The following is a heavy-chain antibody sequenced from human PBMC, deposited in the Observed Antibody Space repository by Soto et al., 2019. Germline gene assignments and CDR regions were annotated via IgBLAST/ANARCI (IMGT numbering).Heavy chain of an antibody. CDR2: ITGSGNT. CDR1: GFTFKSHA. J-gene: IGHJ4*02. CDR3: AKDHLGVTGIRRYFDY. V-gene: IGHV3-23*01. Sequence: EVQLLESGGGLVQPGGSLTISCAASGFTFKSHAMSWVRQAPGKGLDWVSVITGSGNTYYADSVKGRFTVSRDNSKNTVYLQMNSLRAEDTAVYYCAKDHLGVTGIRRYFDYWGQGTLVTVSS. D-gene: IGHD2-21*02.